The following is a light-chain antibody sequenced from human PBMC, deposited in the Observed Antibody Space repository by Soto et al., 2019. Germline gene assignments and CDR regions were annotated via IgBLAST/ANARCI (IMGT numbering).Light chain of an antibody. V-gene: IGLV2-14*01. CDR3: SSYANSDTVI. Sequence: QSALTQPASVSGSPGQSITISCTGTSSDVGTYNSVSWYRQHPVKAPILIIFDVSSRPSGISNRFSGSKSGNTASLTISGVQAEDEADYYCSSYANSDTVIFGGGTKVTVL. CDR1: SSDVGTYNS. J-gene: IGLJ2*01. CDR2: DVS.